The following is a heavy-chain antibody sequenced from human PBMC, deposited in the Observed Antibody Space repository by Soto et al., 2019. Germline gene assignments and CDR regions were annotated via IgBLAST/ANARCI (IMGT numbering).Heavy chain of an antibody. CDR2: IYPGDSDT. Sequence: GESLKISCNGSGYSFTIYWIGWVLQMPGKGLEWMWIIYPGDSDTRYSPSFQGQVTISADKSISTAYLQWSSLKASDTAMYYCARCLRSSTSCYGMDVWGQGTTVTVSS. V-gene: IGHV5-51*01. CDR1: GYSFTIYW. D-gene: IGHD2-2*01. J-gene: IGHJ6*02. CDR3: ARCLRSSTSCYGMDV.